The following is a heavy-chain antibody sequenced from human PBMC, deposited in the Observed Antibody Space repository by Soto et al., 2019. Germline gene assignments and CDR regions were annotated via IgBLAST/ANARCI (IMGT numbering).Heavy chain of an antibody. CDR3: ARAPRSGPFDY. CDR1: GGSISGYY. CDR2: IYSSGST. V-gene: IGHV4-4*08. D-gene: IGHD3-10*01. J-gene: IGHJ4*02. Sequence: PSETLSLTCAVSGGSISGYYCCWIRQPPGKGLDYIGYIYSSGSTNYSPSLKSRVIISVDTSKNQFSLKLTSVTAADTAVYYCARAPRSGPFDYWGQGALVNVSS.